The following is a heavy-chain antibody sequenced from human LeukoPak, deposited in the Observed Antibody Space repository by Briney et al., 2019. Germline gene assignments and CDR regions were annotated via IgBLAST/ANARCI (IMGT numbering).Heavy chain of an antibody. Sequence: SETLSLTCTVSGGSISGNYWSWIRQPPGQGLEWIGYIYYSGTTNYNPSLKSRVTISVDTSKNQFSLKLSSVTASDTAVYYCVRDRELGYWGQGTLVTVSS. CDR1: GGSISGNY. V-gene: IGHV4-59*01. J-gene: IGHJ4*02. D-gene: IGHD1-26*01. CDR3: VRDRELGY. CDR2: IYYSGTT.